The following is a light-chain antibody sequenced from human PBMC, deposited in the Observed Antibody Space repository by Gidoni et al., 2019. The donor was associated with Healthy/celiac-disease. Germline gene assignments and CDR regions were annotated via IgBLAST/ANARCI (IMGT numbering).Light chain of an antibody. CDR2: AAS. V-gene: IGKV1-39*01. CDR3: QQSYSTPLT. Sequence: DIQMTQSPSSLSASVGDRVTITCRASQCISSYLNWYQQKPEKAPQLMIYAASSLQSGVSSRFSGSGSGTDFTITISRLQHEDVANYYCQQSYSTPLTFGQGTKVEIK. J-gene: IGKJ1*01. CDR1: QCISSY.